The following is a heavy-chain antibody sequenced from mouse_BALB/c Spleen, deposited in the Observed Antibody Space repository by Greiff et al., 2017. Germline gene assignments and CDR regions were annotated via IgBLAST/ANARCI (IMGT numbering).Heavy chain of an antibody. D-gene: IGHD2-1*01. J-gene: IGHJ4*01. CDR3: ARWGNSYAMDY. V-gene: IGHV5-17*02. CDR2: ISSGSSTI. CDR1: GFTFSSFG. Sequence: EVKVVESGGGLVQPGGSRKLSCAASGFTFSSFGMHWVRQAPEKGLEWVAYISSGSSTIYYADTVKGRFTISRDNPKNTLFLQMTSLRSEDTAMYYCARWGNSYAMDYWGQGTSVTVSA.